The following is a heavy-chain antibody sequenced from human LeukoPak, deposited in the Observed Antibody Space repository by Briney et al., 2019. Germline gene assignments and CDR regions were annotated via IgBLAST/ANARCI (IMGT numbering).Heavy chain of an antibody. CDR2: IIPIFGTA. CDR1: GYTFTSYG. J-gene: IGHJ4*02. D-gene: IGHD4-17*01. CDR3: ARGNDDGDFYFDY. V-gene: IGHV1-69*13. Sequence: SVKVSCKASGYTFTSYGISWVRQAPGQGLEWMGGIIPIFGTANYAQKFQGRVTITADESTSTAYMELSSLRSEDTAVYYCARGNDDGDFYFDYWGQGTLVTVSS.